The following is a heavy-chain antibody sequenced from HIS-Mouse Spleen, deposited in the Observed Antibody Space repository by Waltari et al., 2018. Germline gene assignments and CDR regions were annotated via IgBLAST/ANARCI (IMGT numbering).Heavy chain of an antibody. CDR3: ARAGYSSSFDY. D-gene: IGHD6-13*01. CDR1: GGSISSYY. J-gene: IGHJ4*02. V-gene: IGHV4-59*08. Sequence: QLQLQESGPGLVKPSETLSLTCTVSGGSISSYYWSWIRQPPGKGLEWIGYIYYSGSTNYNPSLKSRVTISVDTSKNQFSLKLSSVTAADTAVYYCARAGYSSSFDYWGQGTLVTVSS. CDR2: IYYSGST.